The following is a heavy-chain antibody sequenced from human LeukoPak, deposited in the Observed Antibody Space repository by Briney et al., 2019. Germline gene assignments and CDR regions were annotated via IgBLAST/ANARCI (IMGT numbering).Heavy chain of an antibody. J-gene: IGHJ4*02. CDR2: VYPSGDSDT. V-gene: IGHV5-51*01. Sequence: GESLKISCKCSGYIFTSYYIAWVRQMPGKGLEWMGIVYPSGDSDTRYSPSFQGQVIISADNSINTAYVQWSSLKASDSAMYYCATSYGTYFAYWGQGSLVTVSS. CDR3: ATSYGTYFAY. D-gene: IGHD1-26*01. CDR1: GYIFTSYY.